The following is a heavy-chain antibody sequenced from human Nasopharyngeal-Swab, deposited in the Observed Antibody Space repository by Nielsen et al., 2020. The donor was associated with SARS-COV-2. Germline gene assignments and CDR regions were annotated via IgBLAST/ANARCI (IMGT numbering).Heavy chain of an antibody. CDR3: ARHDYGGNSEWLGFVDY. J-gene: IGHJ4*02. CDR2: IYYSGST. Sequence: SETLSLTCTVSGGSISSSSYYWGWIRQPPGKGLEWIGSIYYSGSTYYNPSLKSRVTISVDTSKNQFSLKLSSVTAADTAVYYCARHDYGGNSEWLGFVDYRGQGTLVTVSS. V-gene: IGHV4-39*01. CDR1: GGSISSSSYY. D-gene: IGHD4-23*01.